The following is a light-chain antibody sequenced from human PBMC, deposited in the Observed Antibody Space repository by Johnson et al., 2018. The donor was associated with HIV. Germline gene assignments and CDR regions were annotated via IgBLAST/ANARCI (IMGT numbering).Light chain of an antibody. V-gene: IGLV1-51*01. CDR3: GTWDSSLSAYV. J-gene: IGLJ1*01. Sequence: QSVLTQPPSVSAAPGQKVTISCSGSSSNIGRNYVSWYQQFPGTAPKLLIYDNNKRPSGFPDRFSGSKSGTSATLGITGLQTGDEADYYCGTWDSSLSAYVFGTGTKVTV. CDR1: SSNIGRNY. CDR2: DNN.